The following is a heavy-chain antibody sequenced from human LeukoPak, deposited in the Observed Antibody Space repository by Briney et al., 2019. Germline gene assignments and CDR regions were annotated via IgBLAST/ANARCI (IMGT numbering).Heavy chain of an antibody. Sequence: GGSLRLSCSASGFTFSRYTMHWVRQAPGKGLEWVALLAYDETFRYYADSVKGRFTISRDTAKTTLDLQMNSLTTEDTALYYCAREADGFDIWGQGTMDTVSS. J-gene: IGHJ3*02. CDR1: GFTFSRYT. CDR2: LAYDETFR. V-gene: IGHV3-30*01. CDR3: AREADGFDI.